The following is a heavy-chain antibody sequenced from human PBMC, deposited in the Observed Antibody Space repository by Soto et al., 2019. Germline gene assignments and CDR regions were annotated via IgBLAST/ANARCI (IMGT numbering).Heavy chain of an antibody. CDR2: IYSSGTT. CDR3: VRGSGWYFY. Sequence: SDTLSLTCTVSSGSFSVYYWSWIRQPPGKGLEWIGYIYSSGTTNYNPSLKSRVTISVDTSKNQFSLKLSSVTAADTAVYYGVRGSGWYFYWGQGTLVTVSS. D-gene: IGHD6-19*01. J-gene: IGHJ4*02. V-gene: IGHV4-59*01. CDR1: SGSFSVYY.